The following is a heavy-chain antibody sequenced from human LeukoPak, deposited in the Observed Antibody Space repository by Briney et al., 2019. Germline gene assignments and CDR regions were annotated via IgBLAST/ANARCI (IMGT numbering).Heavy chain of an antibody. D-gene: IGHD5-18*01. CDR3: ARELVDTAMDYYYYGMDV. CDR2: IWYDGSNK. J-gene: IGHJ6*02. V-gene: IGHV3-33*01. Sequence: PGGSLRLSCAASGFTFSSYGMHWVRQAPGRGLEWVAVIWYDGSNKYYADSVKGRFTISRDNSKNTLYLQMNSLRAEDTAVYYCARELVDTAMDYYYYGMDVWGQGTTVTVSS. CDR1: GFTFSSYG.